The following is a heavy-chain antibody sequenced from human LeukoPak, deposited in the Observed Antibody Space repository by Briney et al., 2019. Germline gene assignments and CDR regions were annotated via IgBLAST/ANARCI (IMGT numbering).Heavy chain of an antibody. CDR1: GYSISSGYY. CDR3: ARGRSTILWWDGMDV. CDR2: IYHSGST. J-gene: IGHJ6*04. V-gene: IGHV4-38-2*01. D-gene: IGHD2-2*01. Sequence: PSETLSLTCAVSGYSISSGYYWGWIRRPPGKGLEWIGIIYHSGSTYYNPSLKRRVTISVDTSKNQFSLKLSSVTAADTAVYYCARGRSTILWWDGMDVWGKGTTVTVSS.